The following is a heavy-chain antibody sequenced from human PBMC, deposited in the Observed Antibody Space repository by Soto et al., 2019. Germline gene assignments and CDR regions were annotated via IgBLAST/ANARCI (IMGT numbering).Heavy chain of an antibody. D-gene: IGHD2-21*02. CDR2: IYHSGST. Sequence: QLQLQESGSGLVKPSQTLSLTCAVSGGSISSGGYSWSWIRQPPGKGLEWIGYIYHSGSTNYNPSLKSRVTRSVDRAKNQFTLKLSSVTAADTAVYYCARVDYCGGDCYVFDYWGQGTLVTVSS. CDR1: GGSISSGGYS. J-gene: IGHJ4*02. V-gene: IGHV4-30-2*01. CDR3: ARVDYCGGDCYVFDY.